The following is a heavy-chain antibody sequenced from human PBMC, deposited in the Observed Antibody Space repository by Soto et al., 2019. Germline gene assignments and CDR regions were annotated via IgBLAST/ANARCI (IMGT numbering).Heavy chain of an antibody. D-gene: IGHD6-19*01. CDR2: IYYSGST. J-gene: IGHJ5*02. Sequence: SETLSLTCTVSGGSISSYYWSWIRQPPGKGLEWIGYIYYSGSTNYNPSLKSRVTISVDTSKNQFSLKLSSVTAADTAVYYCARAGRGSGWKIDPWGQGTLVTVSS. CDR3: ARAGRGSGWKIDP. CDR1: GGSISSYY. V-gene: IGHV4-59*01.